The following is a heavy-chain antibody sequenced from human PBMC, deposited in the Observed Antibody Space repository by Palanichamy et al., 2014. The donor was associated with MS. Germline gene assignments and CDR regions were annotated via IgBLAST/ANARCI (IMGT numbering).Heavy chain of an antibody. CDR1: GFTFSSYN. CDR2: ISSSRSYI. D-gene: IGHD3-3*01. J-gene: IGHJ6*02. V-gene: IGHV3-21*01. CDR3: ARLSYDDFWSGGPVRHLGMDV. Sequence: EVQLVESGGGLVKPGGSLRLFCAASGFTFSSYNMNWVRQAPGKGLEWVSSISSSRSYIYYADSVKGRFIISRDNAKNSLFLQMNSLRVEDTAVYYCARLSYDDFWSGGPVRHLGMDVWGQGTTVTVSS.